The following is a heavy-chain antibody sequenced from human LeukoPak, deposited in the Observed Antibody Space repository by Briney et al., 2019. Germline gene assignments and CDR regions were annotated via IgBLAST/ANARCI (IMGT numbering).Heavy chain of an antibody. CDR1: GFTFSSYS. CDR2: ISSSSSYI. CDR3: ARDVPYGGDVGY. D-gene: IGHD4-23*01. V-gene: IGHV3-21*01. Sequence: GGSLRLSCAASGFTFSSYSMNWVRQAPGKGLEWVSSISSSSSYIYYADSVKGRFTMSRDNAKNSLYLQMNSLRAEDTAVYYCARDVPYGGDVGYWGQGTLVTVSS. J-gene: IGHJ4*02.